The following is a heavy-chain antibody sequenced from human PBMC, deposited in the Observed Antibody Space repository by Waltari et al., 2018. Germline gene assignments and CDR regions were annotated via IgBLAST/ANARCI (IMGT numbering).Heavy chain of an antibody. CDR2: IFYTGKT. CDR1: VGSFSSPTDY. J-gene: IGHJ4*02. D-gene: IGHD3-10*01. Sequence: QLQLQESGPGLVKPSETLSLTCTVSVGSFSSPTDYWGWIRQPPGKGLEWIGSIFYTGKTYSTPSLKSRVTMSIDLSKNHFSLNLTSVNAADTAVYYCARHGGGLLWFGESTPHFDYWGQGILVTVSS. V-gene: IGHV4-39*01. CDR3: ARHGGGLLWFGESTPHFDY.